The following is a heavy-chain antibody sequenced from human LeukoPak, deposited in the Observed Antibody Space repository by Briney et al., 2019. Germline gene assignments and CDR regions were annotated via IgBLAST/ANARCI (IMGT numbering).Heavy chain of an antibody. V-gene: IGHV3-23*01. CDR2: ISATDVRT. CDR1: GFTFSIYA. D-gene: IGHD1-26*01. CDR3: AKDLSGSFDY. J-gene: IGHJ4*02. Sequence: TGGSLRLSCAAFGFTFSIYAMSWVRQAPGKGLEWVSAISATDVRTYYADSVKGRFTISRDNFKRTLYLQMNSLRAEDTALYYCAKDLSGSFDYWGQGSLVTVSS.